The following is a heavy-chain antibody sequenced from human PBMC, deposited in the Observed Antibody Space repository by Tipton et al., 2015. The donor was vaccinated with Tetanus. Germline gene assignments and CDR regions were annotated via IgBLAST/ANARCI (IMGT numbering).Heavy chain of an antibody. V-gene: IGHV4-39*07. CDR1: GGSISSSSHY. J-gene: IGHJ6*02. CDR3: ARDRGLTTGGGIGMDV. Sequence: GLVKPSETLSLTCTVSGGSISSSSHYWAWIRQPPGKGLEWIGSIYYTGSTYYNPSLKTRVTISVDTSKNQFSLKLSSVTAADTAVYYCARDRGLTTGGGIGMDVWGQGTTVTVSS. CDR2: IYYTGST. D-gene: IGHD4-17*01.